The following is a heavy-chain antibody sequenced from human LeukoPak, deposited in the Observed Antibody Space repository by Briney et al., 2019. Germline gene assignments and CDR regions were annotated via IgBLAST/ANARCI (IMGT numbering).Heavy chain of an antibody. V-gene: IGHV3-11*01. Sequence: GSLRLSCAASGFTFSDYYMSWIRQAPGKGLEWVSYVSSSGSTIYYADSVKGRFTISRDNAKNSLYLQMNSLRAEDTAVYYCARGSTNYDILTGHTSYYFDYWGQGTLVTVSS. CDR2: VSSSGSTI. CDR1: GFTFSDYY. J-gene: IGHJ4*02. D-gene: IGHD3-9*01. CDR3: ARGSTNYDILTGHTSYYFDY.